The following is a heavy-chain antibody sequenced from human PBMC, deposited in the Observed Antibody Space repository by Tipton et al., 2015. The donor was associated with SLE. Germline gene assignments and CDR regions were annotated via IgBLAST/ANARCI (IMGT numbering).Heavy chain of an antibody. CDR2: IYHSGST. J-gene: IGHJ4*02. Sequence: TLSLTCTVSGYSISSGYYWGWIRQPPGKGLEWIGSIYHSGSTYYNPSLKSRVPISVDTSKNQFSPKLSSVPAADTAVYYCARILAAAGTGGYWGQGTLVTVSS. CDR1: GYSISSGYY. D-gene: IGHD6-13*01. CDR3: ARILAAAGTGGY. V-gene: IGHV4-38-2*02.